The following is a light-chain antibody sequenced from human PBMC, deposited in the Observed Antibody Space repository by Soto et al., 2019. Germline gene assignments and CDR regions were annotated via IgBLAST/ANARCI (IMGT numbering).Light chain of an antibody. CDR2: KVS. CDR3: QQFNIYPWT. Sequence: DIPMTQSPSTLSASVGDRVTITCRASQSVNSWLAWFQQKPGKAPNLLIYKVSNLESGVPSRFSGSGSGTEFTLTISSLQPDDFATYYCQQFNIYPWTFGPGTKVEI. V-gene: IGKV1-5*03. J-gene: IGKJ1*01. CDR1: QSVNSW.